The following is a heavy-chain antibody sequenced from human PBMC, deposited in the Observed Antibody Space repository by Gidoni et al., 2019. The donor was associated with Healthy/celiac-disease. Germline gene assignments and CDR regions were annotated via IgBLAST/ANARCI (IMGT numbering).Heavy chain of an antibody. J-gene: IGHJ2*01. D-gene: IGHD6-19*01. CDR1: GFTFSSYG. CDR3: AKEKKQWLSRYWYFDL. V-gene: IGHV3-30*18. Sequence: QVQLVESGGGVVQPGRSLRLSCAASGFTFSSYGMHWVRQAPGKGLEWVAVISYDGSNKYYADSVKCRFTISRDNSKNTLYLQMNSLRAEDTAVYYCAKEKKQWLSRYWYFDLWGRGTLVTVSS. CDR2: ISYDGSNK.